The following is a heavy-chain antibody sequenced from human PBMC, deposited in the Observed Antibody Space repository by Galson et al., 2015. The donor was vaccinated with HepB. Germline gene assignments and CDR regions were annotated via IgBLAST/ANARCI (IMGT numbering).Heavy chain of an antibody. D-gene: IGHD3-22*01. CDR3: AKDPDYYDSSGGEY. Sequence: SLRLSCAASGFTFSSYAMSWVRQAPGKGLEWVSAISGSGGSTYYADSVKGRFTISRDNSKNTLYLQMNSLRAEDTAVYYCAKDPDYYDSSGGEYWGQGTLVTVSS. CDR2: ISGSGGST. J-gene: IGHJ4*02. V-gene: IGHV3-23*01. CDR1: GFTFSSYA.